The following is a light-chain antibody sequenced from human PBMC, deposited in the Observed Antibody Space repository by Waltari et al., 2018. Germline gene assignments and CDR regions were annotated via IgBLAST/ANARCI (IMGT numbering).Light chain of an antibody. J-gene: IGKJ2*01. CDR2: KAS. CDR3: QQYDNYPYT. V-gene: IGKV1-5*03. CDR1: QTITNW. Sequence: DMQLTQSPSSPSASVGDRVTVTCRASQTITNWLAWYQQKPGEAPKLLIYKASTLDMGVPSRFSGSGSGTEFTLTISSLQPDDFATYYCQQYDNYPYTFGQGTKLEIK.